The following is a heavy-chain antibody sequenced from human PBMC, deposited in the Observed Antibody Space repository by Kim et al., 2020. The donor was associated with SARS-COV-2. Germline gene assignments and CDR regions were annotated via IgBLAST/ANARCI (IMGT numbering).Heavy chain of an antibody. CDR1: GFTFNAYY. CDR2: FHPSNDVT. V-gene: IGHV1-2*06. J-gene: IGHJ5*02. D-gene: IGHD3-10*01. Sequence: ASVKVSCKTSGFTFNAYYIHWVRQAPGQGLEWMGRFHPSNDVTKSAQQFQRRVTMTKDTSTTTVYMELTNLRSDDTAVYFCAKKFGSGNSGPPALHPWGPEPLDPVS. CDR3: AKKFGSGNSGPPALHP.